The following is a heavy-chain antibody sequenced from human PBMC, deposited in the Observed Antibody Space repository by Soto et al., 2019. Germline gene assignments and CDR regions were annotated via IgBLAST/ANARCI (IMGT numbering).Heavy chain of an antibody. CDR3: ASAVSPYFGTWFDP. CDR1: GGSITSGNSYS. D-gene: IGHD3-10*01. Sequence: PSETLSLTCAVSGGSITSGNSYSWAWIRQPPGRGLEWIGSISQTGATSYNPSLKSRVSVSLDKSKNQFSLRLSSVTAADMAVYYCASAVSPYFGTWFDPWGQGTLVTVSS. CDR2: ISQTGAT. V-gene: IGHV4-30-2*01. J-gene: IGHJ5*02.